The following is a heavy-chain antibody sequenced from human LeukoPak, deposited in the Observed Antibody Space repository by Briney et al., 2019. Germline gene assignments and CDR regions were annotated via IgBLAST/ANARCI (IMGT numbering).Heavy chain of an antibody. CDR3: AKGVTTGTTLIGVDY. V-gene: IGHV3-23*01. Sequence: GGSLRLSCAASGFTFSSYAMSWVRQAPGKGLEWVSAISGSGGSTYYADSVKGRFTISRDDSKNTLYLQMNSLRAEDTAVYYCAKGVTTGTTLIGVDYWGQGTLVTVSS. D-gene: IGHD1-1*01. CDR2: ISGSGGST. J-gene: IGHJ4*02. CDR1: GFTFSSYA.